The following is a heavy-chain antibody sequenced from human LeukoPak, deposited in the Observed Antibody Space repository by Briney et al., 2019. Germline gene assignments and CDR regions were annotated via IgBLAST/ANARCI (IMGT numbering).Heavy chain of an antibody. Sequence: SETLSLTCTVSGGSISSSSYYWGWIRQPPGKGLEWIGSIYYSGSTYYNPSLKSRVTISVDTSKNQFSLKLSSVTAADTAVYYCARVHGLWFGERWFDPWGQGTLVTVSS. CDR2: IYYSGST. CDR1: GGSISSSSYY. J-gene: IGHJ5*02. V-gene: IGHV4-39*01. CDR3: ARVHGLWFGERWFDP. D-gene: IGHD3-10*01.